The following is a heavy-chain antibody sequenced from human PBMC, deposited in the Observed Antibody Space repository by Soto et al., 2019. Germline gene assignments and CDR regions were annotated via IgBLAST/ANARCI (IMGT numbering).Heavy chain of an antibody. CDR1: GGSINSYY. CDR2: IYYSGST. V-gene: IGHV4-59*01. Sequence: SETLSLTCTVSGGSINSYYWSWIRQPPGKGLEWIGYIYYSGSTNYNPSLKSRVTISVDTSKNQFSLKLSSVTAADTAVYYCARGSTYGDYDYWGQGTLVTVS. CDR3: ARGSTYGDYDY. D-gene: IGHD4-17*01. J-gene: IGHJ4*02.